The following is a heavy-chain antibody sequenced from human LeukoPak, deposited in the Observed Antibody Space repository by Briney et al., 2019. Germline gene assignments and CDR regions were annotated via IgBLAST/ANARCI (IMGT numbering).Heavy chain of an antibody. D-gene: IGHD3-10*01. J-gene: IGHJ4*02. CDR3: ARVGWYYYGSGSHYYFDY. CDR2: INTDGSST. CDR1: GFTFSSYW. Sequence: PGGSLRLSCAASGFTFSSYWMHWVRQAPGKGLVWVSRINTDGSSTNYADSVKGGFTISRDNAKNTLYLQMNSLRAEDTAVYYCARVGWYYYGSGSHYYFDYWGQGTLVTVSS. V-gene: IGHV3-74*01.